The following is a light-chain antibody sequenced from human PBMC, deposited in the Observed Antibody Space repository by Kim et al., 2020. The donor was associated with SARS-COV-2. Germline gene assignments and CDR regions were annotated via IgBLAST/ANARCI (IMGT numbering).Light chain of an antibody. J-gene: IGKJ4*01. V-gene: IGKV3D-15*01. CDR3: QQYHNWPLT. CDR1: QSVGSN. CDR2: GAS. Sequence: EMVMTQSPATLSVSPGERATLSCRASQSVGSNLAWYQQKPGQAPRLLIYGASTRATGIPARFSGSGSGTEFTLTISSLQSEDFAVYYCQQYHNWPLTFGGGTKVDIK.